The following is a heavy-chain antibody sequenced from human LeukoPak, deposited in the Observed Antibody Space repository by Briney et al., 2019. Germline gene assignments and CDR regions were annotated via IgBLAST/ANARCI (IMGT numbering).Heavy chain of an antibody. J-gene: IGHJ5*02. V-gene: IGHV4-59*01. CDR2: IYYSGST. D-gene: IGHD3-3*01. CDR1: GGSISSYY. Sequence: SETLSLTXTVSGGSISSYYWSWIRQPPGKGLEWIGYIYYSGSTNYNPSLKSRLTISVDTSKNQFSLKLSSVTAPDTAVYYCARVLYDFWSGYFWFDPWGQGTLVTVSS. CDR3: ARVLYDFWSGYFWFDP.